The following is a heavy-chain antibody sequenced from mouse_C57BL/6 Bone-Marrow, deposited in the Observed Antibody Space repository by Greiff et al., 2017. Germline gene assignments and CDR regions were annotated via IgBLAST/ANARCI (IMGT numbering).Heavy chain of an antibody. CDR1: GYSITSGYY. V-gene: IGHV3-6*01. CDR2: ISYDGSN. J-gene: IGHJ1*03. D-gene: IGHD1-1*01. Sequence: EVKLVESGPGLVKPSQSLSLTCSVTGYSITSGYYWNWIRQFPGNKLEWMGYISYDGSNNYNPSLKNRISITRDTSKNQFFLKLNSVTTEDTATYYCARERDYYGSSYPLRYFDVWGTGTTVTVSS. CDR3: ARERDYYGSSYPLRYFDV.